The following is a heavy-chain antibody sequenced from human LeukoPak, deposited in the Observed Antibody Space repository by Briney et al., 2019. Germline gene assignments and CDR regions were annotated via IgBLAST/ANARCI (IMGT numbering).Heavy chain of an antibody. Sequence: GGSLRLSCAASGFTVSSNYMSWVRQAPGKGLEWVSVIYSGGSTYYADSVRGRFTISRDNSKNTLYLQMNSLRAEDTAVYYCASDTMTYYYDSSGPGDYYYGMDAWGQGTTVTVSS. CDR1: GFTVSSNY. J-gene: IGHJ6*02. CDR2: IYSGGST. CDR3: ASDTMTYYYDSSGPGDYYYGMDA. D-gene: IGHD3-22*01. V-gene: IGHV3-66*01.